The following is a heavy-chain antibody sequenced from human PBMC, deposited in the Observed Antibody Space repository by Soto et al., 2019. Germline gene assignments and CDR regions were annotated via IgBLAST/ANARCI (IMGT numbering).Heavy chain of an antibody. CDR2: TYYRSKWYN. D-gene: IGHD6-19*01. CDR1: GDSVSRNSAA. V-gene: IGHV6-1*01. J-gene: IGHJ3*02. CDR3: AREQWPFHSGRAFDI. Sequence: SQTLSLTCAISGDSVSRNSAAWNWIRQSPSRGLELLGRTYYRSKWYNDYAVSVKGLITIKPDTSKNQFSLQLNSVTPEDTAVYYCAREQWPFHSGRAFDILGQGTMVPVSS.